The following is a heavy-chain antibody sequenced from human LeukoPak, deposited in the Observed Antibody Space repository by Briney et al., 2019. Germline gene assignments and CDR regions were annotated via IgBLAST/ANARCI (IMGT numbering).Heavy chain of an antibody. CDR3: ARAQQLGDFDY. V-gene: IGHV3-21*01. Sequence: GGSLRLSCATSGFSFTDYPMNWVRQAPGKGLEWVSSISSSSSYIYYADSVKGRFTISRDNAKSSLYLQMNSLRAEDTAVYYCARAQQLGDFDYWGQGTLVTVSS. J-gene: IGHJ4*02. CDR1: GFSFTDYP. D-gene: IGHD6-13*01. CDR2: ISSSSSYI.